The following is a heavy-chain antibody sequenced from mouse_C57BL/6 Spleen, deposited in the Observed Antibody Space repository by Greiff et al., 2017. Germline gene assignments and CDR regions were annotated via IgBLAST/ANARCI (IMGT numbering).Heavy chain of an antibody. CDR3: ARNWDDWFAY. CDR2: INPNNGGT. D-gene: IGHD4-1*01. V-gene: IGHV1-22*01. CDR1: GYTFTDYN. Sequence: EVQLQESGPELVKPGASVKMSCKASGYTFTDYNMHWVKQSHGKSLEWIGYINPNNGGTSYTQKFKGKATLTVNKSSSTAYMELRSLTSEDSAVYYCARNWDDWFAYWGQGTLVTVSA. J-gene: IGHJ3*01.